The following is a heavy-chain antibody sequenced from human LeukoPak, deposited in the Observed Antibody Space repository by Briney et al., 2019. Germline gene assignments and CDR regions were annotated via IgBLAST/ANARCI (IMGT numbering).Heavy chain of an antibody. J-gene: IGHJ4*02. CDR1: GYTFTGYY. CDR2: INPNSGGT. Sequence: ASVKVSCKASGYTFTGYYMNWGRQAPGQGLEWMGRINPNSGGTNYAQKFQGRVTMTRDTSISTAYMELSRLRSDDTAVYYCVRAGYIYGSDYWGQGTLVTVSS. D-gene: IGHD5-18*01. CDR3: VRAGYIYGSDY. V-gene: IGHV1-2*06.